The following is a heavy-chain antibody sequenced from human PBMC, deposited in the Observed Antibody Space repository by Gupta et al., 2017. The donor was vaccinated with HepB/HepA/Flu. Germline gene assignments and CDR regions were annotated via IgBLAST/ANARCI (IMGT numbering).Heavy chain of an antibody. CDR2: ISYDGSNR. CDR1: GFTFSGYG. CDR3: AREGGGWEELGGDYFDY. V-gene: IGHV3-30*03. D-gene: IGHD1-26*01. Sequence: VQLVESGGGVVQPARSLRFPCIASGFTFSGYGMHGVRLATGRGLEWVTSISYDGSNRKYADAVKGRFTISRDNSKNTVYVQLNSLRPEDTAVYYCAREGGGWEELGGDYFDYWGQGTLVTVSS. J-gene: IGHJ4*02.